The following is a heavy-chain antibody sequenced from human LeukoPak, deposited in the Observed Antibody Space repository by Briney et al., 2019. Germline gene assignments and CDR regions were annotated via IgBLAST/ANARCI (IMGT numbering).Heavy chain of an antibody. J-gene: IGHJ3*02. V-gene: IGHV3-7*01. CDR2: IKQDGSEK. Sequence: GGSLRLSCAASEFTFNNYWMSWVRQAPGKGLEWVANIKQDGSEKYYVDSVKGRFTISRDNAKNSLYLQMNSLRAEDTAVYYCARGILDGYNLIDAFDIWGQGTMVTVSS. D-gene: IGHD5-24*01. CDR3: ARGILDGYNLIDAFDI. CDR1: EFTFNNYW.